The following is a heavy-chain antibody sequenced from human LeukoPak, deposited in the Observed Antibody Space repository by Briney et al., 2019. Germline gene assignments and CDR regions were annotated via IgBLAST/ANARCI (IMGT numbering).Heavy chain of an antibody. J-gene: IGHJ4*02. V-gene: IGHV3-9*03. CDR3: AKDRGGHVGTKLSSGYDY. CDR2: ISWNSGSI. D-gene: IGHD6-19*01. Sequence: GGSLRLSCAASGFTFDDYAMHWVRQAPGKGLEWVSGISWNSGSIGYADSVKGRFTISRDNAKNSLYLQMNSLRAEDMALYYCAKDRGGHVGTKLSSGYDYWGQGTLVTVSS. CDR1: GFTFDDYA.